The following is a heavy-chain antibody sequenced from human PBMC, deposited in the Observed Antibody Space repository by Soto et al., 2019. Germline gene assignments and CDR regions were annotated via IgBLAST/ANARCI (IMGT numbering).Heavy chain of an antibody. V-gene: IGHV4-30-4*01. CDR3: AREGGESSHGLYYFDS. CDR2: IYYSGNT. CDR1: GGSTSSDNY. Sequence: SETLSLTCTVSGGSTSSDNYWSWIRQPPGKGLEWIGHIYYSGNTDYNPSLKSRLAISIDTSKNQFSLKLSSVTAADTAVYFCAREGGESSHGLYYFDSWGQGSLVTVSS. D-gene: IGHD3-16*01. J-gene: IGHJ4*02.